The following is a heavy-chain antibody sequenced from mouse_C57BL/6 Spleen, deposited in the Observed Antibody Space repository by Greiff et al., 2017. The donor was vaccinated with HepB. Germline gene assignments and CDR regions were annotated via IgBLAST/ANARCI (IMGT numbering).Heavy chain of an antibody. J-gene: IGHJ4*01. CDR1: GFTFSDYG. CDR2: ISSGSSTI. CDR3: ARGTTVVEDYYAMDY. V-gene: IGHV5-17*01. D-gene: IGHD1-1*01. Sequence: VXLVESGGGLVKPGGSLKLSCAASGFTFSDYGMHWVRQAPEKGLEWVAYISSGSSTIYYADTVKGRFTISRDNAKNTLFLQMTSLRSEDTAMYYCARGTTVVEDYYAMDYWGQGTSVTVSS.